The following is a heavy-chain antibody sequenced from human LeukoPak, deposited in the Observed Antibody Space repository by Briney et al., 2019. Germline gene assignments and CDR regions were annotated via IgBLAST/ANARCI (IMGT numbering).Heavy chain of an antibody. Sequence: PSETLSLTCAVYGGSFSGYYWSWIRQPPGKELEWIGSIYYSGSTFYNPSLKSRVTISVDTSKNQFSLKLSSVTAADTAVFFCARWYYDSSGYRYFDYWGQGTLVTVSS. CDR3: ARWYYDSSGYRYFDY. D-gene: IGHD3-22*01. CDR1: GGSFSGYY. J-gene: IGHJ4*02. V-gene: IGHV4-34*01. CDR2: IYYSGST.